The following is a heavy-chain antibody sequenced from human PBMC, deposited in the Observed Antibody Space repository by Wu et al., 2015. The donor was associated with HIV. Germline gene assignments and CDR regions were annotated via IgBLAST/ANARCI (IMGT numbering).Heavy chain of an antibody. J-gene: IGHJ4*02. CDR2: INIKYGGT. V-gene: IGHV1-2*02. D-gene: IGHD3-10*01. CDR1: GYSFRDYY. CDR3: ATYLLWPRWYFDF. Sequence: QVQLVQSGAEVKKPGASLNISCKASGYSFRDYYVHWVRQAPGQGLEWMGWINIKYGGTNYAQKFQGRITMTTDTSINTAYMELHRVTSDDTAVYYCATYLLWPRWYFDFWGQGTLVTVSS.